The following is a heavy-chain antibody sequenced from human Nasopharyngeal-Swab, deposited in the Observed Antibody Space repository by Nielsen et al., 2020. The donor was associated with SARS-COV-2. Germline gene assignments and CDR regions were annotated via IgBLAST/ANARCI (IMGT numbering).Heavy chain of an antibody. Sequence: GESLKISCAASGFTFSSYEMNWVRQAPGKGLEWVSYISSSGSTIYYADSVRGRFTISRDNAKNSVDLQMNSLRADDTAVYYCARGVGYMGYCGMDVWGQGTTVTVSS. CDR1: GFTFSSYE. CDR3: ARGVGYMGYCGMDV. V-gene: IGHV3-48*03. J-gene: IGHJ6*02. CDR2: ISSSGSTI. D-gene: IGHD5-18*01.